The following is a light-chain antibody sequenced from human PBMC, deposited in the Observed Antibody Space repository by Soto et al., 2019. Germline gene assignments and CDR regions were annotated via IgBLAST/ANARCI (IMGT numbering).Light chain of an antibody. Sequence: ETVMTQSPVTLSASPGERATLSCWASQSVYNNLAWYQQKPGQAPRLLIYSTSTRATGIPARFSGSGSGTEFTLTISSLQSEEFAVYYCQQYNTWPLTFGGGTKVEIK. CDR1: QSVYNN. V-gene: IGKV3-15*01. CDR2: STS. CDR3: QQYNTWPLT. J-gene: IGKJ4*01.